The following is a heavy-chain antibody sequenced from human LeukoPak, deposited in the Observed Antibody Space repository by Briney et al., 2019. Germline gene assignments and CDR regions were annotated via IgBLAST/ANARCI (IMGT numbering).Heavy chain of an antibody. Sequence: GGSLRLSCAASGFTFGSYWMSWVRQAPGKGLEWVANIKQDGSEKYYVDSVKGRFTISRDNAKNSLYLQMNSLRAEDTAVYYCARGLYSGYDLDYYGMDVWGQGPTVTVSS. CDR1: GFTFGSYW. CDR3: ARGLYSGYDLDYYGMDV. V-gene: IGHV3-7*01. CDR2: IKQDGSEK. J-gene: IGHJ6*02. D-gene: IGHD5-12*01.